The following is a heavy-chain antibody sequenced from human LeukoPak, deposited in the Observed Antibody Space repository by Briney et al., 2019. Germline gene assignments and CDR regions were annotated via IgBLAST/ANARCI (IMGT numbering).Heavy chain of an antibody. CDR2: IHPDGSET. CDR3: VRSGVEAGMDY. V-gene: IGHV3-7*01. J-gene: IGHJ4*02. CDR1: GFIFSSYW. Sequence: TGGSLRLSCEASGFIFSSYWMGWVRQVPGKGLEWVANIHPDGSETSYVDSVKGRFTISRDNAKKSMFLQMNSLRVEETAVYKCVRSGVEAGMDYWGQGTPVTVSS. D-gene: IGHD6-19*01.